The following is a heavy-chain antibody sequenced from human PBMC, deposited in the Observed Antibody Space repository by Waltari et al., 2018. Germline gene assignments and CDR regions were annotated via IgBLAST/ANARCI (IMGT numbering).Heavy chain of an antibody. J-gene: IGHJ3*02. CDR3: ARNRVERRGFEI. CDR1: GVTFSSYA. D-gene: IGHD1-1*01. Sequence: QVQLVQSGAEVKKPGSSVKVSCKASGVTFSSYAISWLRQAPGQGLEEMGGISPVVGIADYAQTVRGRVPVTAEVSTRTTYMELSSGRSEDTAVYYGARNRVERRGFEIRGHGTMVTISS. CDR2: ISPVVGIA. V-gene: IGHV1-69*12.